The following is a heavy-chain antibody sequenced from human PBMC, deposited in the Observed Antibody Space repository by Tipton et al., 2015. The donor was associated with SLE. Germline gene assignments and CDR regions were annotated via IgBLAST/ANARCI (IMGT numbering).Heavy chain of an antibody. D-gene: IGHD3-3*01. Sequence: TLSLTCAVSGGSITTYYWSWIRQSPGKGLEWIGYFYYSGSTKYSPSLKSRVTMSVDTSKNHFSVKLSSVTAADTAIYYCARVWSGYSSSYFDLWGRGTLVTVSS. CDR2: FYYSGST. CDR1: GGSITTYY. CDR3: ARVWSGYSSSYFDL. J-gene: IGHJ2*01. V-gene: IGHV4-59*01.